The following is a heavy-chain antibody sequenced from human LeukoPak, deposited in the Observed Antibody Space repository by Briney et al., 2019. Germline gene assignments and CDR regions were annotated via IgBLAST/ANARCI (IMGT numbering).Heavy chain of an antibody. J-gene: IGHJ4*02. D-gene: IGHD6-6*01. Sequence: ASVKVSCKASGYTFTSYGISWVRQAPGQGLEWMGWISAYNGNTNYAQKLQGRVTMTTDTSTSTAHMELRSLRSDDTAVYYCARDDRLVRVNYFDYWGQGTLVTVSS. CDR1: GYTFTSYG. CDR2: ISAYNGNT. CDR3: ARDDRLVRVNYFDY. V-gene: IGHV1-18*01.